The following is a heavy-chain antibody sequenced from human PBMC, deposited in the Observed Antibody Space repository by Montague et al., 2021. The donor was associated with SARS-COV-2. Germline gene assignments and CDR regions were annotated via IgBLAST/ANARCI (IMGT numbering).Heavy chain of an antibody. CDR2: IKGDGTNT. D-gene: IGHD2-21*01. V-gene: IGHV3-74*01. CDR3: VRDGDHWDFDY. J-gene: IGHJ4*02. CDR1: GFTFSDYW. Sequence: SLRLSCAASGFTFSDYWMHWVRQAPGKGLVWVSRIKGDGTNTIYADFVKGRFAISRDNAQNTVYLQMSSLRAEDAAVYYCVRDGDHWDFDYWGQGALVTVSS.